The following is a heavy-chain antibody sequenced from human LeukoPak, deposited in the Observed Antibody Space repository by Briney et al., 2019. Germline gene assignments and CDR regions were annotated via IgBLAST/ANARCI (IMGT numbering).Heavy chain of an antibody. CDR3: ASDREYYYGSGSFDY. CDR1: GFTFSSYW. CDR2: IKQDRSEK. J-gene: IGHJ4*02. V-gene: IGHV3-7*04. Sequence: GGSLRLSCAASGFTFSSYWMSWVRQAPGKGLEWVANIKQDRSEKYYVDSVKGRFTISRDNAKNSLYLQMNSLRAEDTAVYYCASDREYYYGSGSFDYWGQGTLVTVSS. D-gene: IGHD3-10*01.